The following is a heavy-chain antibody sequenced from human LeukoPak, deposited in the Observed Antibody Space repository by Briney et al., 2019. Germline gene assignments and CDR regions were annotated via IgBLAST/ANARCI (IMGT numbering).Heavy chain of an antibody. V-gene: IGHV3-48*03. CDR2: INGGGSSI. Sequence: GWSLRLSCSASGLSFSSYDMKWVRQAPGKGLEWIAYINGGGSSIYYADSVKGRFTISRDNANNLLYLQMNSLRGEDTAVYYCTRDRSRAEDDWGQGTLVTVSS. CDR3: TRDRSRAEDD. D-gene: IGHD1-14*01. J-gene: IGHJ4*02. CDR1: GLSFSSYD.